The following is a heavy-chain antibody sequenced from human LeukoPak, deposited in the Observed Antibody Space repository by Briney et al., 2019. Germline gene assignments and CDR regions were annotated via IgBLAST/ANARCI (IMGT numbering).Heavy chain of an antibody. CDR1: GYTFTDYF. D-gene: IGHD4-23*01. Sequence: ASVKVSCKASGYTFTDYFVHWVRQAPGQGLEWMGWINPYAGGTNYAQKFQGRVTITRNTSISTAYMELSSLRSEDTAVYYCARGSTDTVVRDYYYYYYMDVWGKGTTVTVSS. J-gene: IGHJ6*03. V-gene: IGHV1-2*02. CDR3: ARGSTDTVVRDYYYYYYMDV. CDR2: INPYAGGT.